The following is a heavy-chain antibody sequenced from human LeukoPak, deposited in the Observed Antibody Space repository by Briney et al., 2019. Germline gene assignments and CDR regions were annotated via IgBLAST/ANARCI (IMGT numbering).Heavy chain of an antibody. CDR1: GYTFTSYG. Sequence: VSVKVSCKASGYTFTSYGISWVRQAPGQGLEWMGWISAYNGNTNYAQKLQGRVTMTTDTSTSTAYMELRSLRSDDTAVYYCVRGNPYQLLYWHFDYWGQGTLVTVSS. J-gene: IGHJ4*02. CDR3: VRGNPYQLLYWHFDY. D-gene: IGHD2-2*02. CDR2: ISAYNGNT. V-gene: IGHV1-18*01.